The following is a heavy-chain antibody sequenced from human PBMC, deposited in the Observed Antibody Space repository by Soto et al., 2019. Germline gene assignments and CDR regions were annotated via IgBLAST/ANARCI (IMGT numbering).Heavy chain of an antibody. CDR1: GYSFMKYG. D-gene: IGHD2-2*01. Sequence: ASVKVSGKGFGYSFMKYGINWARQAPGQGLEWVGWISPYSGYTHSAQKFHGRLTLTTDTAASTAYMELRILRSANTALYYCAREASVLIPAAQPSRFDSWGQGTLVTVSS. CDR2: ISPYSGYT. J-gene: IGHJ4*02. CDR3: AREASVLIPAAQPSRFDS. V-gene: IGHV1-18*01.